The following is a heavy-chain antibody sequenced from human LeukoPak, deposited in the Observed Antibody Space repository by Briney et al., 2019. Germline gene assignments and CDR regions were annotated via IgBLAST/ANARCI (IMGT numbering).Heavy chain of an antibody. CDR1: GYTFTGYY. CDR3: ARDRSPILTDYSLDAFDI. D-gene: IGHD3-9*01. J-gene: IGHJ3*02. Sequence: ASVKVSCKASGYTFTGYYLHWVRQAPGQGLEWMGWINPNSGGTNYAQKFQGRVTMTRDTSISTAYMELSRLRSDDTAVYYCARDRSPILTDYSLDAFDIWGQGTMVTVSS. CDR2: INPNSGGT. V-gene: IGHV1-2*02.